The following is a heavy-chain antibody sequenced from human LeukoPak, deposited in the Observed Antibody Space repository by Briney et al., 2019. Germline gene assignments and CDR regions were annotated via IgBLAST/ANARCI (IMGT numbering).Heavy chain of an antibody. CDR2: INPSGGST. CDR3: ASTLSPAMVHSYYYYMDV. J-gene: IGHJ6*03. D-gene: IGHD5-18*01. CDR1: GYTFTSYY. Sequence: ASVKVSCKASGYTFTSYYMHWVRQAPGQGLEWMGIINPSGGSTSYAQKFQGRVTMTRDTSTSTVYMELSSLRSEDTAVYYCASTLSPAMVHSYYYYMDVWGKGTTVTVSS. V-gene: IGHV1-46*01.